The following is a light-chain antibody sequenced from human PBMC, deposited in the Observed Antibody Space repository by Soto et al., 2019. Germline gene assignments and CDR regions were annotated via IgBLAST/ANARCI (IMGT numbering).Light chain of an antibody. CDR2: DAS. CDR1: QTISTY. Sequence: DIQMTQSPSSLSASLGDRVTITCRASQTISTYVTWYQQKPGKAPKALISDASTLQSGVPSRFSGSGSGTDFTLIISSLQPEHVATYYCQQSFSSLLSFGGGTQVEIK. J-gene: IGKJ4*01. V-gene: IGKV1-39*01. CDR3: QQSFSSLLS.